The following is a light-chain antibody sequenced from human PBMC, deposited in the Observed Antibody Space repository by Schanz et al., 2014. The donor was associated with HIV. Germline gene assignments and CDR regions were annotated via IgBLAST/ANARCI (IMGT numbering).Light chain of an antibody. J-gene: IGLJ3*02. Sequence: QSALTQPPSASGSPGQSVTISCTGTSSDVGGYNHVSWYQQHPGKAPKLMIYEVIKRPSGVPDRFSGSKSGSTASLAISGLQSEDEGDYYCASWDDSLNGWVFGGGTKLTVL. V-gene: IGLV2-8*01. CDR2: EVI. CDR1: SSDVGGYNH. CDR3: ASWDDSLNGWV.